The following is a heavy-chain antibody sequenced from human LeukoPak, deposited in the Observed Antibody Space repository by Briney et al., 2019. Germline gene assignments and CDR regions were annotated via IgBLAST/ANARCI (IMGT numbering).Heavy chain of an antibody. CDR1: GYTFTDYY. J-gene: IGHJ4*02. V-gene: IGHV1-18*04. CDR3: ARDRWALGYCSGDSCYQFDY. CDR2: ISTNNGNT. D-gene: IGHD2-15*01. Sequence: ASVKVSCKASGYTFTDYYMHWVRQAPGQGLEWMGWISTNNGNTNYAQKFQDRVTMTTDTSTSTAYMELRNLRSDDTAVYYCARDRWALGYCSGDSCYQFDYWGQGTLVTVSS.